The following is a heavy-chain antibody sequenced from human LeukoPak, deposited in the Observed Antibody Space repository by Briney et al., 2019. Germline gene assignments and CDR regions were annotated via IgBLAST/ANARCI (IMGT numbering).Heavy chain of an antibody. Sequence: KTSETLSLTCTVSGGSITSYYYTCIRQPPGKRLEWIGYIYYSGNTNYNPSLKSRVTMSLDMSKNQFSLRLTSVTAADTAVYYCAREDSGTSIDYWGQGTLVTVSS. V-gene: IGHV4-59*01. CDR2: IYYSGNT. CDR3: AREDSGTSIDY. CDR1: GGSITSYY. D-gene: IGHD1-26*01. J-gene: IGHJ4*01.